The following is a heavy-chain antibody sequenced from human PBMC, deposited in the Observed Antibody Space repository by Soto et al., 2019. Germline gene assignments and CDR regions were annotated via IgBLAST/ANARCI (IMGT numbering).Heavy chain of an antibody. CDR3: ARHNLAFQGAFDL. V-gene: IGHV3-21*01. Sequence: PGGSLRLSCAASGFVFSDFQFNWVRQAPGGGLEWLSSITGTSAFTEYAESIEGRFTISRDNPNKLLFLHMDNLRPEDTAVYYCARHNLAFQGAFDLWGQATLVTVSS. D-gene: IGHD3-16*01. J-gene: IGHJ4*02. CDR2: ITGTSAFT. CDR1: GFVFSDFQ.